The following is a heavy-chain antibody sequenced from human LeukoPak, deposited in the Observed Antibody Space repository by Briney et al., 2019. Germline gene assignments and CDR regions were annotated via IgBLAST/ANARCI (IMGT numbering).Heavy chain of an antibody. CDR2: IIPIFGKA. CDR3: AREISEGVVAGVGAFDY. D-gene: IGHD6-19*01. J-gene: IGHJ4*02. Sequence: SSVKVSCKASGGTFSSYAISWVRQAPGQGLEWMGGIIPIFGKANYAQKLQGRVTITADKSTSRAYMELRSLRSEDTAVYYCAREISEGVVAGVGAFDYWGQGTLVTVSS. CDR1: GGTFSSYA. V-gene: IGHV1-69*06.